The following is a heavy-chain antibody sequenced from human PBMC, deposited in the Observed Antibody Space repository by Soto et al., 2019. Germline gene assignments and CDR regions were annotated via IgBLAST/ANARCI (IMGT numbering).Heavy chain of an antibody. J-gene: IGHJ6*02. D-gene: IGHD5-18*01. CDR2: MNPNSGNT. Sequence: GASVKVSCKAYGYTFTSYDINWVRQATGQGLEWMGWMNPNSGNTGYAQKFQGRVSMTRNTSISTAYMELSSLRSEDTAVYYCARCGYSYGYGYYYYGMDVWGQGTTVPSP. V-gene: IGHV1-8*01. CDR1: GYTFTSYD. CDR3: ARCGYSYGYGYYYYGMDV.